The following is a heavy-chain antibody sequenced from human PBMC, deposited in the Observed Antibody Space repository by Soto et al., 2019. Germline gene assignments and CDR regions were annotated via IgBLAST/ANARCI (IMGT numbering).Heavy chain of an antibody. Sequence: LSLPCSVSGGSISGSYWIWIRQSPGKGLEWLGYVYYTGSTNYSPSLRSRVSISVDTSKNEFSLRLSSVTAADTAVYFCARSVAVPGANIDCWGQGTQVTVSS. CDR2: VYYTGST. CDR3: ARSVAVPGANIDC. D-gene: IGHD6-19*01. J-gene: IGHJ4*02. V-gene: IGHV4-59*01. CDR1: GGSISGSY.